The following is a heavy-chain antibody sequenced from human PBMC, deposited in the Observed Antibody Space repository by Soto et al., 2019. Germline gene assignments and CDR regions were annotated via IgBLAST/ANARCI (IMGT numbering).Heavy chain of an antibody. V-gene: IGHV3-33*01. J-gene: IGHJ3*02. Sequence: QVQLVESGGGVVQPGRSLRLSCAASGFTSSSYGMHCVRQAPGKGLEWVAVICYDGSNKYYADAVKGRFTISRDNSKHTLYLQMNSLRAEDMAVYYCARDLGNPDGCGFDIWGQGTMVSVSS. CDR2: ICYDGSNK. CDR1: GFTSSSYG. D-gene: IGHD1-1*01. CDR3: ARDLGNPDGCGFDI.